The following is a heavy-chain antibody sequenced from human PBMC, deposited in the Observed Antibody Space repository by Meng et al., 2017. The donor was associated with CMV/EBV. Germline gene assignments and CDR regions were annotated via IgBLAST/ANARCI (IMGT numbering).Heavy chain of an antibody. V-gene: IGHV2-5*02. Sequence: ITFKESGPTLVKPRQTLTLTCTFSGFSLSTSGVGVGWIRQPPGKALEWLALIYWDDDKRYSPSLKSRLTITKDTSKNQVVLTMTNMDPVDTATYYCAHKGRRMAAAGINWFDPWGQGTLVTVSS. CDR1: GFSLSTSGVG. CDR2: IYWDDDK. J-gene: IGHJ5*02. D-gene: IGHD6-13*01. CDR3: AHKGRRMAAAGINWFDP.